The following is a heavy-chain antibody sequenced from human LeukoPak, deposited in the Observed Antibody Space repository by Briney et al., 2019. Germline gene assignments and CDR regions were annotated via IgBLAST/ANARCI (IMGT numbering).Heavy chain of an antibody. CDR2: ISAYNGNT. D-gene: IGHD3-3*01. CDR3: ARDKSFWSGYLRQYLPFDY. V-gene: IGHV1-18*01. CDR1: GYTFTSYG. Sequence: ASVKVSCKASGYTFTSYGISWVRQAPGQGLEWTGWISAYNGNTNYAQKLQGRVTMTTDTSTSTAYMELRSLRSDDTAVYYCARDKSFWSGYLRQYLPFDYWGQGTLVTVSS. J-gene: IGHJ4*02.